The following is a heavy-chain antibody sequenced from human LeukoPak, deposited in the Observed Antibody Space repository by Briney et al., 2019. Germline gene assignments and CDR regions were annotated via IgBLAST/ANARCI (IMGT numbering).Heavy chain of an antibody. CDR2: IYYSGST. J-gene: IGHJ4*02. D-gene: IGHD2-21*02. V-gene: IGHV4-39*01. Sequence: SGTLSLTCTVSGGSISSKNYYWGWIRQPPGKGLEWIGSIYYSGSTYYNPFLKSRVTISVDTSKNQFSLKMSSVTAADTAVYYCARWRTAKTAFDYWGQGTLVTVSS. CDR1: GGSISSKNYY. CDR3: ARWRTAKTAFDY.